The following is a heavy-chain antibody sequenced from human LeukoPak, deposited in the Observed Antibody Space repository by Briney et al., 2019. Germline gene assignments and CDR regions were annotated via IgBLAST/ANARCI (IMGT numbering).Heavy chain of an antibody. J-gene: IGHJ5*02. CDR1: GGTFISYA. D-gene: IGHD3-3*01. CDR2: IIPIFGTA. Sequence: SVKVSCKASGGTFISYAISWVRQAPGQGLEWMGGIIPIFGTANYAQKFQGRVTITADESTGTAYMELSSLRSEDTAVYYCARSPRGGITIFGVPPRWFDPWGQGTLVTVSS. V-gene: IGHV1-69*13. CDR3: ARSPRGGITIFGVPPRWFDP.